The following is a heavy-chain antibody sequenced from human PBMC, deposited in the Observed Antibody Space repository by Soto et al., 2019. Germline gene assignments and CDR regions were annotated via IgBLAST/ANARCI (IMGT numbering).Heavy chain of an antibody. J-gene: IGHJ5*02. V-gene: IGHV4-30-2*01. CDR3: ARVWFGESSWFDP. Sequence: QLQLQESGSGLVKPSQTLSLTCTVSGGSITIGGYCWSWIRQPPGQGLEWIGYICHSGNTYYNPSLKSRVTTSLARSTTQFSLNLRSVTAADTAVYYCARVWFGESSWFDPWGQGTLVTVSS. CDR1: GGSITIGGYC. D-gene: IGHD3-10*01. CDR2: ICHSGNT.